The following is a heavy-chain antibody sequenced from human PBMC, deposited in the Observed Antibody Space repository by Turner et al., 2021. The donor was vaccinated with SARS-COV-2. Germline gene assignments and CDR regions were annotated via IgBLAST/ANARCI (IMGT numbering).Heavy chain of an antibody. CDR1: GFTFSSYT. Sequence: ELQLVESGGGVVKPGGSLRLACAASGFTFSSYTMYWVRQAPGKGLEWVSVISSSSSYIYYADSVKGRFTISRDNAKNSLDLQMNSLRAEDTAVYYCARGTYYYDSIFYSGTIWFDPWGQGTLVTVSS. J-gene: IGHJ5*02. CDR2: ISSSSSYI. CDR3: ARGTYYYDSIFYSGTIWFDP. D-gene: IGHD3-22*01. V-gene: IGHV3-21*01.